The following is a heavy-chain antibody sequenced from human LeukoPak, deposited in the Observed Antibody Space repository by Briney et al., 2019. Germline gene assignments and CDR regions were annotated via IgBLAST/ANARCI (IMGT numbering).Heavy chain of an antibody. J-gene: IGHJ4*02. Sequence: ASVKVSCKASGYTFTGYYMHWVRQAPGQGLEWMGWINPNSGRTNYAQRFQGRVTMTRDTSISTAYMELSRLRSDDTAVYYCARASNYYDSSGYSDYWGQGTLVTVSS. CDR2: INPNSGRT. D-gene: IGHD3-22*01. CDR3: ARASNYYDSSGYSDY. CDR1: GYTFTGYY. V-gene: IGHV1-2*02.